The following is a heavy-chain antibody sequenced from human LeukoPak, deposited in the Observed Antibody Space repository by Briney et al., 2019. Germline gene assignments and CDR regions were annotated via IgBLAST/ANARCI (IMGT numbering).Heavy chain of an antibody. J-gene: IGHJ4*02. V-gene: IGHV4-34*01. CDR3: AGGDLYYDFWSGYYPRGYFDY. CDR2: INHSGST. CDR1: GGSFSGYY. D-gene: IGHD3-3*01. Sequence: SETLSLTCAVYGGSFSGYYWSWIRQPPGKGLEWIGEINHSGSTNYNPSLKSRVTISVDTSKNQFSLKLSSVTAADTAVYYCAGGDLYYDFWSGYYPRGYFDYWGQGTLVTVSS.